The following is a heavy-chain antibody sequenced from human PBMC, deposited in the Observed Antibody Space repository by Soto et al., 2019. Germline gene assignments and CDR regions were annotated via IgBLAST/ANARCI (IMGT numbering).Heavy chain of an antibody. CDR3: EREVNLGRWLQPLDF. CDR2: IHYNGNT. J-gene: IGHJ4*02. D-gene: IGHD5-12*01. CDR1: GDSISAYS. Sequence: SETLSLTCTVSGDSISAYSWSWVRQPPGKGLEWIGNIHYNGNTKYNPSLKSRVSMSVDTSKNQFSLRLISVTAADTAKYFCEREVNLGRWLQPLDFWGQGTLVTVSS. V-gene: IGHV4-59*01.